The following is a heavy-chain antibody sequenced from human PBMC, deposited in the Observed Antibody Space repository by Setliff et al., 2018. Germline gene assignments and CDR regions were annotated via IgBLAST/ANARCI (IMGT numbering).Heavy chain of an antibody. J-gene: IGHJ4*02. D-gene: IGHD1-1*01. CDR1: GGSFRGYY. CDR3: ARTGTYRYFDY. V-gene: IGHV4-34*01. CDR2: IYHSGTT. Sequence: SETLSLTCGVYGGSFRGYYWSWIRQPPGKGLEWIGEIYHSGTTNYNASLKGRLTISVDTAQNQFSLRLTSVTAADTAVYYCARTGTYRYFDYWGQGALVTVSS.